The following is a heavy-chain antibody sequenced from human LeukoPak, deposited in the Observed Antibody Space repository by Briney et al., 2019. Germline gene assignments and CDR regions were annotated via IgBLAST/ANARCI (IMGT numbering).Heavy chain of an antibody. CDR1: GFSVSTNS. CDR3: ASTYSSGWYYFDY. V-gene: IGHV3-53*01. Sequence: GGSLGLSCAASGFSVSTNSMSWVRQAPGKGLEWVSVIYTSGNTNSADSVKGRFTISRDTSKNTVFLQMNSLRAEDTAVYYCASTYSSGWYYFDYWGQGTLVTVSS. CDR2: IYTSGNT. J-gene: IGHJ4*02. D-gene: IGHD6-19*01.